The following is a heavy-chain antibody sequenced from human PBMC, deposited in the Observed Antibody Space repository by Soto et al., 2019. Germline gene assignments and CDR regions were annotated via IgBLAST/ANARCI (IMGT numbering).Heavy chain of an antibody. CDR1: GFTFSSYE. CDR2: ISSSGSTI. D-gene: IGHD6-19*01. J-gene: IGHJ5*02. CDR3: ARNPPVAWVWFDP. Sequence: GGSLRLSCVASGFTFSSYEMNWVRQAPGKGLEWVSYISSSGSTIYYADSVKGRFTISRDNAKNSLYLQMNSLRAEDTAVYYCARNPPVAWVWFDPWGQGTLVTVSS. V-gene: IGHV3-48*03.